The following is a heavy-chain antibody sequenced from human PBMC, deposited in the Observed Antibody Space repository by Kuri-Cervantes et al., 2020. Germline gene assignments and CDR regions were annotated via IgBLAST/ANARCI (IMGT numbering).Heavy chain of an antibody. V-gene: IGHV4-39*07. Sequence: SETLSLTCTVSGGSISSSSYYWGWIRQPPGKGLEWIGSIYYSGSTNYNPSLKSRVTISVDTSKNQFSLKLSSVTAADTAAYYCARGTHGATALDYWGQGTLVTVSS. J-gene: IGHJ4*02. CDR1: GGSISSSSYY. D-gene: IGHD1-26*01. CDR2: IYYSGST. CDR3: ARGTHGATALDY.